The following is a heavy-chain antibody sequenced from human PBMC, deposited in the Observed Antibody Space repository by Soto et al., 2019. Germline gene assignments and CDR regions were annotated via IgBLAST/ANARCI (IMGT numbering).Heavy chain of an antibody. CDR3: ARDRVESGYPEYFQH. CDR1: GFTVSSNY. V-gene: IGHV3-53*01. J-gene: IGHJ1*01. Sequence: EVQLVESGGGLIQPGGSLRLSCAASGFTVSSNYMSWVRQAPGKGLEWVSVIYSGGSTYYADSVKGRFTISRDNSKNTLHLQMNSLRAEDTAVYYCARDRVESGYPEYFQHCGQGTLVTVSS. D-gene: IGHD3-22*01. CDR2: IYSGGST.